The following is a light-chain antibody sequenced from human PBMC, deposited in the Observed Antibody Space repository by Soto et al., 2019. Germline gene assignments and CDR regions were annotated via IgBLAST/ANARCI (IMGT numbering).Light chain of an antibody. Sequence: DIQMTQSPSSLSASVGDRVTITCRASQSVSNWLAWYQQKPGKAPKLLIYRASNLEGGVPSRFSGSGSGTEFTLTITSLQPDDFATYYCQQYETYSGTFGQGTRVEIK. J-gene: IGKJ1*01. CDR1: QSVSNW. CDR2: RAS. V-gene: IGKV1-5*03. CDR3: QQYETYSGT.